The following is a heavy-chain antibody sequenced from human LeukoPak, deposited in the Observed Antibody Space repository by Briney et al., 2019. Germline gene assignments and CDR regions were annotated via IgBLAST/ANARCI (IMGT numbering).Heavy chain of an antibody. V-gene: IGHV4-59*01. CDR1: GGSISSYY. J-gene: IGHJ6*04. CDR3: ARITGFGEFLYYYYGMDV. Sequence: SETLSLTCTVSGGSISSYYWSWIRQPPGKGLEWIGYTYYSGSTNYNTSLKSRVTISVDTSKNQFSLKLSSVTAADTAVYYCARITGFGEFLYYYYGMDVWGKGTTVTVSS. D-gene: IGHD3-10*01. CDR2: TYYSGST.